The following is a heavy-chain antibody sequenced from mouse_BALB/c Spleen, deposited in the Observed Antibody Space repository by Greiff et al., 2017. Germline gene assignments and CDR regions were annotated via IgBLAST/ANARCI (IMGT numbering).Heavy chain of an antibody. V-gene: IGHV1-14*01. CDR3: AREGEAARATFDY. Sequence: EVQLQESGPELVKPGASVKMSCKASGYTFTSYVMHWVKQKPGQGLEWIGYINPYNDGTKYNEKFKGKATLTSDKSSSTAYMELSSLTSEDSAVYYCAREGEAARATFDYWGQGTTLTVSS. J-gene: IGHJ2*01. CDR1: GYTFTSYV. D-gene: IGHD3-1*01. CDR2: INPYNDGT.